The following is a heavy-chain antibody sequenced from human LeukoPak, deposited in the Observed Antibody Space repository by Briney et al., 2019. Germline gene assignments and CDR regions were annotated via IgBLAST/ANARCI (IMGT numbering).Heavy chain of an antibody. J-gene: IGHJ2*01. D-gene: IGHD3-3*01. Sequence: GGSLRLSCAASGCTFTTCWMNRVRQAPGKGLEWVANIKQDGSEKYYVDSVKGRFTLSRDSAKNSLYLQMNSLRAEDTAVYYCARAEWSNWYFDLWGRGTLVTVSS. CDR2: IKQDGSEK. CDR3: ARAEWSNWYFDL. CDR1: GCTFTTCW. V-gene: IGHV3-7*03.